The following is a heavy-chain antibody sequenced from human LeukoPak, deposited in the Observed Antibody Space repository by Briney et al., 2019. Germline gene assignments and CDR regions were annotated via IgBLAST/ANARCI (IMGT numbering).Heavy chain of an antibody. Sequence: SETLSLTCTVSGSSISGSSYYWSWIRQSPGKGLEWIGYIYYSGSTNYNPSLKSRVTISVDTSKNQFSLKLSSVTAADTAVYYCARQGGGVATGYYGMDVWGQGTTVTVSS. D-gene: IGHD5-12*01. CDR2: IYYSGST. V-gene: IGHV4-61*05. CDR3: ARQGGGVATGYYGMDV. CDR1: GSSISGSSYY. J-gene: IGHJ6*02.